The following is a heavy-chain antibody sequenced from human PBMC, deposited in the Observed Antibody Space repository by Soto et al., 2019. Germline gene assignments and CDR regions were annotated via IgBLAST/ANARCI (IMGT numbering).Heavy chain of an antibody. CDR1: GFTFSSYG. D-gene: IGHD2-21*01. CDR2: IWYDGSNK. Sequence: QVQLVESGGGVVQPGRSLRLSCAASGFTFSSYGMHWVRQAPGKGLEWVAVIWYDGSNKYYADSVKGRFTISRDNSKNTLYLQMNSLRAEDTAVYYCARGLWGMDVWGQGTTDTVSS. J-gene: IGHJ6*02. CDR3: ARGLWGMDV. V-gene: IGHV3-33*01.